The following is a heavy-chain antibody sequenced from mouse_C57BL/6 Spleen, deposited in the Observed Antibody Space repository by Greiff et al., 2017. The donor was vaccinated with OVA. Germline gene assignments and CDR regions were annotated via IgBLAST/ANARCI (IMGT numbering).Heavy chain of an antibody. CDR1: GYTFTSYW. V-gene: IGHV1-59*01. CDR2: IDPSDSYT. Sequence: QVQLKQPGAELVRPGTSVKLSCKASGYTFTSYWMHWVKQRPGQGLEWIGVIDPSDSYTNYNQKFKGKATLTVDTSSSTAYMQLSSLTSEDSAVYYCARGAGSSYEWYFDVWGTGTTVTVSS. CDR3: ARGAGSSYEWYFDV. J-gene: IGHJ1*03. D-gene: IGHD1-1*01.